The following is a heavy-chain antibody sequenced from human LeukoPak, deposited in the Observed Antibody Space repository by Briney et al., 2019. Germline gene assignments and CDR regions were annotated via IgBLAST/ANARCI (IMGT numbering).Heavy chain of an antibody. D-gene: IGHD3-16*01. CDR2: ISANNGNT. V-gene: IGHV1-18*01. CDR1: GYTFTAYG. J-gene: IGHJ4*02. CDR3: SRDDGPFGGVRFDH. Sequence: ASVKVSCKASGYTFTAYGISWVRQAPGQGLEWMGWISANNGNTNYAQRVQGRVTMTRDTSTSTAYMELRSLRYDDTAVYYCSRDDGPFGGVRFDHWGQGTLVTVSS.